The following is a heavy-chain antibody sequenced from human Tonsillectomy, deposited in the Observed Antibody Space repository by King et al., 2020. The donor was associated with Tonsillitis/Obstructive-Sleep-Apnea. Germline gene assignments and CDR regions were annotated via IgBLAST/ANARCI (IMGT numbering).Heavy chain of an antibody. CDR1: GYSFTSYW. CDR2: IYPGDSDT. V-gene: IGHV5-51*01. D-gene: IGHD2-2*01. J-gene: IGHJ6*03. Sequence: VQLVESGAEVKKPGESLKISCKGSGYSFTSYWIGWVRQMPGKGLEWMGIIYPGDSDTRYSPSFQGQVTISADKSISTAYLQWSSLKASDTAMYYCARRIVVVPANYYYMDVWGKGTTVTVSS. CDR3: ARRIVVVPANYYYMDV.